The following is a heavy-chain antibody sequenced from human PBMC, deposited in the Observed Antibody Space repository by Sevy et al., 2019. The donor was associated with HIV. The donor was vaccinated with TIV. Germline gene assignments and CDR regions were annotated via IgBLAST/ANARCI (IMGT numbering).Heavy chain of an antibody. D-gene: IGHD2-2*01. CDR2: IKVDGSER. V-gene: IGHV3-7*03. CDR1: GFTFSSYW. J-gene: IGHJ6*02. CDR3: ARDCSSTSCLWGLDV. Sequence: GGALRLSCAASGFTFSSYWMSWVRQAPGKGLEWVAHIKVDGSERYYVDSVKGQFTISREKAKISLYLQMNSLIAEDTAVYYCARDCSSTSCLWGLDVWGQGTTVTVSS.